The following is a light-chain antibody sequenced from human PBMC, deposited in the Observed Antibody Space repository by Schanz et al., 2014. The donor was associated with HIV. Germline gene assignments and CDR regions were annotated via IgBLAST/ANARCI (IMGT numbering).Light chain of an antibody. V-gene: IGLV2-23*01. CDR1: SSDVGSYNL. J-gene: IGLJ2*01. Sequence: QSDLTQPASVSGSPGQSITISCAGTSSDVGSYNLVSWYQQHPGKAPKLMIYEDSKRPSGVSNRFSGSKSGNTASLTISGLQGEDEADYYCCSYACVEVVFGGGTKLTVL. CDR3: CSYACVEVV. CDR2: EDS.